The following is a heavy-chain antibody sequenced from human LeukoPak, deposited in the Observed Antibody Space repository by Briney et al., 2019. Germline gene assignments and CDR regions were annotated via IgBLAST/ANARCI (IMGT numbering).Heavy chain of an antibody. CDR2: IYYSGST. CDR3: ARAPTAWGYGMDV. J-gene: IGHJ6*02. D-gene: IGHD1-26*01. V-gene: IGHV4-31*03. Sequence: SETLSLTCTVSGGSISSGGYCWSWLRQHPGKGLEWIGYIYYSGSTYYNPSLKIRVTIAVDRSKNQFSLKLSSVTAADTAVYYCARAPTAWGYGMDVWGQGTTVTVS. CDR1: GGSISSGGYC.